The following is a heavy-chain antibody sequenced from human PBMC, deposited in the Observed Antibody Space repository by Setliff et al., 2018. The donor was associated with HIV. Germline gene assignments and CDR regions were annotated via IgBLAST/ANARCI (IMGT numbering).Heavy chain of an antibody. CDR3: ARDPPWNYDSSGYPYYFDY. J-gene: IGHJ4*02. Sequence: GGSLRLSCAASGFSFRGYSMNWVRQAPGKGLEWVSFISPSGTYIHYADSLKGRFTISRDNAKNSLYLQMNSLRAEDTAVYYCARDPPWNYDSSGYPYYFDYWGQGTLVTVSS. V-gene: IGHV3-21*01. CDR2: ISPSGTYI. CDR1: GFSFRGYS. D-gene: IGHD3-22*01.